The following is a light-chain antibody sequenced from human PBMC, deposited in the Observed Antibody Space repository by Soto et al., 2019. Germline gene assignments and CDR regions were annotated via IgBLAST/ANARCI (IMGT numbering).Light chain of an antibody. CDR2: WAS. J-gene: IGKJ1*01. V-gene: IGKV4-1*01. CDR3: QQYYSNPQT. CDR1: QSVLYTASNRNY. Sequence: DIVMTQSPDSLAVSLGERATLNCKSSQSVLYTASNRNYLAWYQQKPGQPPKLLVYWASTRESGVPARFSGSGSETDFTLTISSLQAEDVAVYYCQQYYSNPQTFGQGTKVEIK.